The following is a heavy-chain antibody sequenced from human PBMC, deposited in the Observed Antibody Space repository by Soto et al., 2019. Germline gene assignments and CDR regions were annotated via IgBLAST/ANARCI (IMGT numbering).Heavy chain of an antibody. Sequence: EASVKVSCKASGYTFTSYYMHWVRQAPGQGLEWMGIINPSGGSTSYAQKFQGRVTMTRDTSTSTVYMELSSLRSEDTAVYYCARDYYDFWSGYLSCMDVWGQGTTVTVSS. CDR2: INPSGGST. D-gene: IGHD3-3*01. CDR3: ARDYYDFWSGYLSCMDV. V-gene: IGHV1-46*01. CDR1: GYTFTSYY. J-gene: IGHJ6*02.